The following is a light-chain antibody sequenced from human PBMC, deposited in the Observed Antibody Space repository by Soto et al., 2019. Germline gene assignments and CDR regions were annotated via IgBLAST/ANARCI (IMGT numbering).Light chain of an antibody. V-gene: IGKV3-20*01. CDR1: QSVSSSY. Sequence: EIVLTQSPGTLSLSPGERATLSCRASQSVSSSYLAWYQQKPGQAPRLLIYDASSRATGIPDRFSGSGSGTAFTLTISRLEPEDFAVHYCQQYGSSPYTFGQGTKLAIK. J-gene: IGKJ2*01. CDR2: DAS. CDR3: QQYGSSPYT.